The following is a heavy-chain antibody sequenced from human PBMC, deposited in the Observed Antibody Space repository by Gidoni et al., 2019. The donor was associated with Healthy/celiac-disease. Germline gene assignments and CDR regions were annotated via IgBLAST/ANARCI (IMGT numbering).Heavy chain of an antibody. Sequence: VQLVASGGGLVQPGGSLSLSCAASGFTFSSYWMSWVRQAPGKGLEWVANIKQDGSEKYYVASVKGRFTISRDNAKNSLYLQMNSLRAEDTAVYYCARDGKNYYGSGSRWGQGTLVTVSS. CDR2: IKQDGSEK. CDR3: ARDGKNYYGSGSR. V-gene: IGHV3-7*01. J-gene: IGHJ4*02. D-gene: IGHD3-10*01. CDR1: GFTFSSYW.